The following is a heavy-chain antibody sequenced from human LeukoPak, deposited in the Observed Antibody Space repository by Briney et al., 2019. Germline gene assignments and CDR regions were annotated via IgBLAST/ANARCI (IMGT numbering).Heavy chain of an antibody. J-gene: IGHJ4*02. CDR2: INHSRST. CDR3: ARKLVILTPTYFDY. D-gene: IGHD3-16*02. Sequence: SSETLSLTCAVYGGSFSGCYWSWIRQSPGKALQWIGEINHSRSTNYNPSLKSRVTISVDTSKNQFSLKLNSVTAADTAVYYCARKLVILTPTYFDYWGQGTLVTVSS. V-gene: IGHV4-34*01. CDR1: GGSFSGCY.